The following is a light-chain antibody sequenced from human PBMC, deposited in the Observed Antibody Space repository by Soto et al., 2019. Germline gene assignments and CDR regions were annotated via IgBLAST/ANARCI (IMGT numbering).Light chain of an antibody. CDR1: SSNIESNT. CDR3: AAWDDILNGYV. J-gene: IGLJ1*01. V-gene: IGLV1-44*01. Sequence: QSVLTQPPSASGTPGQRVTISCSGSSSNIESNTVTWYQQHPGTAPKLVIYSNYDRPSGVPDRFSGSTSGTSASLVIRGLQSEDEADYYCAAWDDILNGYVFGGGTKLTVL. CDR2: SNY.